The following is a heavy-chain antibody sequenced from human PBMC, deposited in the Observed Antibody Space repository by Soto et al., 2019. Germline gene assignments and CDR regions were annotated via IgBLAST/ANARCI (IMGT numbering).Heavy chain of an antibody. D-gene: IGHD3-3*01. Sequence: SGPTLVNPTQTLTLTCTFSGFSVSTSGVGVGWIRQPPGKALEWLALIYWNDDKRYSPSLKSRLTITKDTSKNQVVLTMTNMDPVDTATYYCAHTADYDFWSGYPDNWFDPWGQGTLVTVSS. J-gene: IGHJ5*02. CDR2: IYWNDDK. CDR1: GFSVSTSGVG. CDR3: AHTADYDFWSGYPDNWFDP. V-gene: IGHV2-5*01.